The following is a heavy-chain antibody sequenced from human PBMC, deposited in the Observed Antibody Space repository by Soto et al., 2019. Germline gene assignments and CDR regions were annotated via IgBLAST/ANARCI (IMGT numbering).Heavy chain of an antibody. Sequence: SETLSLTCTVSGGSISSYYWSWIRQPPGKGLEWIGYIYYSGSTNYNPSLKSRVTISVDTSKNQFSLKLSSVTAADTAVYYCARDDGDYGVDYWGQGTLVTVSS. CDR2: IYYSGST. V-gene: IGHV4-59*01. D-gene: IGHD4-17*01. CDR3: ARDDGDYGVDY. CDR1: GGSISSYY. J-gene: IGHJ4*02.